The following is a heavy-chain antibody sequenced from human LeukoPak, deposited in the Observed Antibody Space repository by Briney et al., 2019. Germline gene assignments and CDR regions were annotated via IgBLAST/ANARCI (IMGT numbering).Heavy chain of an antibody. CDR2: INPNNGGT. CDR3: ARELSWFGELSLNYYYMDV. V-gene: IGHV1-2*02. J-gene: IGHJ6*03. D-gene: IGHD3-10*01. Sequence: ASVKVSCKASGSTFTGYYMHLVRHAPGQGLELMRWINPNNGGTNYAQKFQGRVTMTRYTSISTAYMELSRLRSDDTAVYYCARELSWFGELSLNYYYMDVWGKGTTVTVSS. CDR1: GSTFTGYY.